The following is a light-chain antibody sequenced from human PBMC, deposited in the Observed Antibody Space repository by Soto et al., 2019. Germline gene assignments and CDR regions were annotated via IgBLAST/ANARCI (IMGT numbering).Light chain of an antibody. V-gene: IGKV3-20*01. J-gene: IGKJ1*01. CDR2: GAS. Sequence: EIVLTQSPGTLSLSPGERATLSCRASQSVTGSYLAWYQQKPGQAPRLLIYGASTRATGIPDRFSGSGSGTDFTTTISRLEPEDFAVYYCQQYGRSPPKTFGQGTKVEIK. CDR1: QSVTGSY. CDR3: QQYGRSPPKT.